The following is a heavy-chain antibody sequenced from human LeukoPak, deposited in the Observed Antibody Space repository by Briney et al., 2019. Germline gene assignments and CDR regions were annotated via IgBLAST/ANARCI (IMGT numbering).Heavy chain of an antibody. V-gene: IGHV3-33*01. CDR1: GFTFSSYG. CDR3: ARDLCSGGSCSFDY. D-gene: IGHD2-15*01. J-gene: IGHJ4*02. Sequence: AGGSLRLSCAASGFTFSSYGMHWVRQAPGKGLEWVAVIWYDGSNKYYADSVKGRFTISRDNPKNTLYQQMNSLRAEDTAVYYCARDLCSGGSCSFDYWGQGTLVTVSS. CDR2: IWYDGSNK.